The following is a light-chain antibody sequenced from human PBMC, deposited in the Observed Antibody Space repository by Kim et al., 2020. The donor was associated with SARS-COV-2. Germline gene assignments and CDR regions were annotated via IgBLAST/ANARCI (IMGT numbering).Light chain of an antibody. J-gene: IGKJ2*01. V-gene: IGKV3-20*01. CDR1: HSLAREY. CDR2: GAS. Sequence: GVTLPCRASHSLAREYLAAYQQTSGQPPRLLIFGASSRAAGIPDMFSGSGSGTVFTLTISRLEPEDFAVYYCQQYTRSPPAYTFGQGTKLEI. CDR3: QQYTRSPPAYT.